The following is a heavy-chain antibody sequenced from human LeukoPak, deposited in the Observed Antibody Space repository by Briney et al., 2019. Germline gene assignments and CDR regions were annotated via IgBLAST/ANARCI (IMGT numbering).Heavy chain of an antibody. CDR2: IYYSGST. D-gene: IGHD3-10*01. Sequence: PSETLSLTCTVSGGSISSYYWSWIRQPPGKGLEWIGYIYYSGSTNYNPSLKSRVTISVDTSKNQFSPKLSSVTAADTAVYYCARNRYGMVRGVNDWFDPWGQGTLVTVSS. J-gene: IGHJ5*02. V-gene: IGHV4-59*08. CDR1: GGSISSYY. CDR3: ARNRYGMVRGVNDWFDP.